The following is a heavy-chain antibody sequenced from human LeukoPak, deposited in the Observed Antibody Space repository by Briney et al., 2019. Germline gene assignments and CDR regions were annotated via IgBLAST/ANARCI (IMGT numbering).Heavy chain of an antibody. Sequence: LRLSCTASGFTFGDYDMIWVRQPPGKGLEWIGEINHSGSTNYNPSLKSRVTISVDTSKNQFSLKLSSVTAADTAVYYCARGGVDTAMFLYYMDVWGKGTTVTVSS. V-gene: IGHV4-34*01. D-gene: IGHD5-18*01. CDR2: INHSGST. CDR1: GFTFGDYD. J-gene: IGHJ6*03. CDR3: ARGGVDTAMFLYYMDV.